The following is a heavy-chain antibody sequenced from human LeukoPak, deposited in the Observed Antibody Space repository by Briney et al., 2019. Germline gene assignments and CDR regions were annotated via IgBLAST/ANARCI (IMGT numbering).Heavy chain of an antibody. Sequence: GGSLRLSCAASGFTFSSHEMNWVRQAPGKGLEWVSYISGTGNTIYYTDSVKGRFTISRDNAKNTLHLQMNSLRAEDTAVYYCVLFSPIVVLPGGIERWMPDWGQGTLVTVSS. CDR3: VLFSPIVVLPGGIERWMPD. V-gene: IGHV3-48*03. CDR1: GFTFSSHE. D-gene: IGHD2-2*01. CDR2: ISGTGNTI. J-gene: IGHJ4*02.